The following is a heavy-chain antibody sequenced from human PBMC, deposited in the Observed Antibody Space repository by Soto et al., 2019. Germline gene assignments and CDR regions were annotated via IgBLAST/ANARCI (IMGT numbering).Heavy chain of an antibody. V-gene: IGHV3-48*02. CDR1: GFTFSSYS. CDR3: ARDREWELLNYYYGMDV. Sequence: GGSLRLSCAASGFTFSSYSMNWVRQAPGKGLEWVSYISSSSSTIYYADSVKGRFTISRDNAKNSLYLQMNSLRDEDTAVYYCARDREWELLNYYYGMDVWGQGTTVTVSS. CDR2: ISSSSSTI. J-gene: IGHJ6*02. D-gene: IGHD1-26*01.